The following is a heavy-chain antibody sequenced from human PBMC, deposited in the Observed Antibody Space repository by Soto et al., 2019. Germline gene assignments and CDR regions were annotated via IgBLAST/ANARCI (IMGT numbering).Heavy chain of an antibody. CDR2: IYYSGST. D-gene: IGHD3-22*01. J-gene: IGHJ4*02. CDR3: ARAFTYDSSVGPGYFDY. CDR1: GGSISSGDYY. V-gene: IGHV4-39*01. Sequence: SETLSLTCTVSGGSISSGDYYWSWIRQPPGKGLEWIGSIYYSGSTYYNPSLKSRVTISVDTSKNQFSLKLSSVTAADTTVYYCARAFTYDSSVGPGYFDYWGQETLVTVSS.